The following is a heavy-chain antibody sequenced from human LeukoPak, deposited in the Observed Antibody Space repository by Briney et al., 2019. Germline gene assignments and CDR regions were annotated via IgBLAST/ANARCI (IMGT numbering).Heavy chain of an antibody. V-gene: IGHV4-59*01. Sequence: SETLSLTCTVSGDSISSYYWSWIRQPPGKGLEWIGYIYYSGSTNYNPSLKSRVTISVDTSKNQFSLKLSSVTAADAAVYYCATSLWFGESRVDYYYYYMDVWGKGTTDTVSS. D-gene: IGHD3-10*01. CDR2: IYYSGST. CDR1: GDSISSYY. CDR3: ATSLWFGESRVDYYYYYMDV. J-gene: IGHJ6*03.